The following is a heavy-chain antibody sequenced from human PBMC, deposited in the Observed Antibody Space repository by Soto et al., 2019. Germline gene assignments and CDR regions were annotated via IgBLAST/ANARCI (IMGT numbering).Heavy chain of an antibody. Sequence: QVQLVQSGAEVKKPGASVKVSCKASGYTFTSYGLSWVRQSPGQGLEWVGWISAYNNNTNYAQKLQGRVAMTTDTSTSTAYMELRSLRSDDTAVYYCARPTSPRGYSGYDLGYWGQGTLVTVSS. CDR2: ISAYNNNT. CDR3: ARPTSPRGYSGYDLGY. V-gene: IGHV1-18*01. CDR1: GYTFTSYG. D-gene: IGHD5-12*01. J-gene: IGHJ4*02.